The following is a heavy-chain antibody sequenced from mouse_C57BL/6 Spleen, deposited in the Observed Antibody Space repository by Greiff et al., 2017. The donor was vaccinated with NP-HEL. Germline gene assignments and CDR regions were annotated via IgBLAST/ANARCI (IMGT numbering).Heavy chain of an antibody. CDR1: GYTFTSYG. Sequence: QVQLKQSGAELARPGASVKLSCKASGYTFTSYGISWVKQRTGQGLEWIGEIYPRSGDTYYIEKFKGKATLTADKSSSTAYMELRSLTSEDSAVYFCARHITYYAMDYWGQGTSVTVSS. CDR3: ARHITYYAMDY. J-gene: IGHJ4*01. D-gene: IGHD1-1*01. V-gene: IGHV1-81*01. CDR2: IYPRSGDT.